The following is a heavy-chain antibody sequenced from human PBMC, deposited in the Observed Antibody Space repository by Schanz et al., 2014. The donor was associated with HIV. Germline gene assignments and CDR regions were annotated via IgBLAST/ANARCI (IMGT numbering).Heavy chain of an antibody. CDR3: VRVANYDGDDYYQRSHFDL. V-gene: IGHV1-69*01. D-gene: IGHD3-22*01. J-gene: IGHJ4*02. Sequence: QVQLVQSGAGVKKPGSSVKVSCRASGGTFNNYALNWVRQAPGQGLEWMGGIIPVFGTANYAQKFQGRVTLTADATTAYMDLSSLKFEDTAVYYCVRVANYDGDDYYQRSHFDLWGQGTLVTVSS. CDR2: IIPVFGTA. CDR1: GGTFNNYA.